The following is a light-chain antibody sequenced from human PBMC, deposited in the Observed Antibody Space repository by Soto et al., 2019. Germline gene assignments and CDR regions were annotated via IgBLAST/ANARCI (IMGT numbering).Light chain of an antibody. CDR1: QSVSSSY. V-gene: IGKV3-20*01. CDR3: QQFGSSPLFT. CDR2: GAS. Sequence: EIVLTQSPGTLSLSPGERATLSCRASQSVSSSYLACYQQKPGQAPRLLIYGASSRATGIPERFSGSWSGTDFTLTISRLEPEDFALYYCQQFGSSPLFTFGPGTKVDVK. J-gene: IGKJ3*01.